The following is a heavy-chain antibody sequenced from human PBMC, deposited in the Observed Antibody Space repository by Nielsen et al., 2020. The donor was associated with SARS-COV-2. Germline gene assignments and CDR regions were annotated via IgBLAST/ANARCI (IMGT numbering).Heavy chain of an antibody. CDR3: ARLLRPWYFDL. Sequence: GESLKISCMGSGYGFNNYWLGWVRQMPGKGLEWLGIIYPGKSETRYSSSFEGQVTISVDKSINTAYLQWISLKASDTAIYYCARLLRPWYFDLWGRGTLLIVSS. CDR1: GYGFNNYW. CDR2: IYPGKSET. J-gene: IGHJ2*01. V-gene: IGHV5-51*01.